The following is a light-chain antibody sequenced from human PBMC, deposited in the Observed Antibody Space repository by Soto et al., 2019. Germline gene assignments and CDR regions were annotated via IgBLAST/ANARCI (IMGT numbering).Light chain of an antibody. CDR3: QQYGSSPWT. Sequence: EMALTQSPGTLSLSPGERAPLSCRASQSVRDRYLAWYQQKPGQAPSLLIYDTSTRATGVPDSVSGSGSGTDFALTISRVELEDFSIYFCQQYGSSPWTFVLRTKVNMK. CDR1: QSVRDRY. V-gene: IGKV3-20*01. CDR2: DTS. J-gene: IGKJ1*01.